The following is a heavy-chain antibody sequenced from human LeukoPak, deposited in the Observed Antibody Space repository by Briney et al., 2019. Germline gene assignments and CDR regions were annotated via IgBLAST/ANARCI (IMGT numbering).Heavy chain of an antibody. Sequence: SETLSLTCTVSGGSISSYYWSWIRQPPGKGLEWIGYIYYSGSTNYNPSLKSRVTISVDTSKNQFSLKLSSVTAADTAVYYCARDGHSSGWYRDAFDIWGQGTMVAVSS. CDR3: ARDGHSSGWYRDAFDI. CDR1: GGSISSYY. J-gene: IGHJ3*02. CDR2: IYYSGST. D-gene: IGHD6-19*01. V-gene: IGHV4-59*01.